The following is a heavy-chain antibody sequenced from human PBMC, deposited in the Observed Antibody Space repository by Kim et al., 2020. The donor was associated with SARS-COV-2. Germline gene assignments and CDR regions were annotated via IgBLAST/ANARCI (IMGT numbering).Heavy chain of an antibody. J-gene: IGHJ4*02. V-gene: IGHV3-43*01. Sequence: GGSLRLSCAASGFTFDDYTMHWVRQAPGKGLEWVSLISWDGGSTYYADSVKGRFTISRDNSKNSLYLQMNSLRTEDTALYYCAKDIHILTGPGYWGQGTLVTVSS. CDR1: GFTFDDYT. CDR2: ISWDGGST. D-gene: IGHD3-9*01. CDR3: AKDIHILTGPGY.